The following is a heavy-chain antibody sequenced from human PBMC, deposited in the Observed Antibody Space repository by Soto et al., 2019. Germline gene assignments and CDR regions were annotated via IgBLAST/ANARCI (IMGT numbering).Heavy chain of an antibody. Sequence: QVQLQESGPGLVNASGTLSLTCGVSGGSINTNNWWSWLRQPPGQGLEWIAEVYHSGSSNYNPSLKSRLSISVDTSKNQFSLRLTSETAADSAVYYCARAKLCNTLSCPHSFDTWGQGTLVSVSS. CDR3: ARAKLCNTLSCPHSFDT. CDR1: GGSINTNNW. J-gene: IGHJ4*02. D-gene: IGHD2-2*01. V-gene: IGHV4-4*02. CDR2: VYHSGSS.